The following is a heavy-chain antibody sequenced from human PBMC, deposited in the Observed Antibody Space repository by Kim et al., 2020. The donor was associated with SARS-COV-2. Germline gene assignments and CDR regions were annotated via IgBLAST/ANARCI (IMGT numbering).Heavy chain of an antibody. D-gene: IGHD1-26*01. J-gene: IGHJ4*02. CDR1: GFTFSSYG. Sequence: GGSLRLSCAASGFTFSSYGMHWVRQAPGKGLEWVAVIWYDGSNKYYADSVKGRFTISRDNSKNTLYLQMNSLRAEDTAVYYCAKGSGSYYPDYWGQGTLVTVSS. CDR2: IWYDGSNK. V-gene: IGHV3-33*06. CDR3: AKGSGSYYPDY.